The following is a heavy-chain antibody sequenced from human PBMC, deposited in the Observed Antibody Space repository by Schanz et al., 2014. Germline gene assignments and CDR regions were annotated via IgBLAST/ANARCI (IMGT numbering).Heavy chain of an antibody. V-gene: IGHV3-30*03. CDR2: ISYDGNEK. CDR3: ARGARQYSGSYSPSDY. J-gene: IGHJ4*02. CDR1: GFAFSDYG. D-gene: IGHD1-26*01. Sequence: QVQLVESGGGVVQPGKSLRLSCAASGFAFSDYGMHWVRQAPGKGLEWVAFISYDGNEKHYPDSVKGRFTISRDNSKNMLYLQMNSLRAEDTAVYYCARGARQYSGSYSPSDYWGQGTLVTVSS.